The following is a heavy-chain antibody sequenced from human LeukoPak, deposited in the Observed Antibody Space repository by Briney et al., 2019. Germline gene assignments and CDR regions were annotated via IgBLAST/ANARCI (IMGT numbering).Heavy chain of an antibody. V-gene: IGHV4-59*07. J-gene: IGHJ5*02. Sequence: PSDTLSLTCALSGASIRHYYWNWIRQPPGKGLEWIGNIYYSGNTNYNPTLKSRVTISVDTSKNQFSLEVNSVTAADTAVYYCATGVPYSYVRAWGKGTLVIVSS. CDR1: GASIRHYY. CDR2: IYYSGNT. D-gene: IGHD5-18*01. CDR3: ATGVPYSYVRA.